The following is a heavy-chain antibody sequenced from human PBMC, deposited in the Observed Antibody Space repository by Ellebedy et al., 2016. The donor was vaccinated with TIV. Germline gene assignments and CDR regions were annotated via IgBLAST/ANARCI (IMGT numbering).Heavy chain of an antibody. CDR2: IIPIFGTE. V-gene: IGHV1-69*13. CDR3: ARDFLRAPDGSESYNNWFDP. Sequence: ASVKVSCXASGGTFSSYTISWVRQAPGQGLEWMGGIIPIFGTENYAQKFQDRVTITADESTRTAYMELSSLRSEDTAVYYCARDFLRAPDGSESYNNWFDPWGQGTLVTVSS. CDR1: GGTFSSYT. D-gene: IGHD3-10*01. J-gene: IGHJ5*02.